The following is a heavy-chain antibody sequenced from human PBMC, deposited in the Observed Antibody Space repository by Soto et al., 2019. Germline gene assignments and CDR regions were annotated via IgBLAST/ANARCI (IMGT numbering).Heavy chain of an antibody. D-gene: IGHD4-17*01. CDR2: ISGYNGKT. V-gene: IGHV1-18*01. CDR1: GYSFTRYG. J-gene: IGHJ6*02. CDR3: ARAALTTVTTYYYYGMDV. Sequence: ASVKVSCKASGYSFTRYGISWVRQAPGQGLEWMGWISGYNGKTKYAQKLQGRVSMTTDTSTSTAYMELSSLRSEDTAVYYCARAALTTVTTYYYYGMDVWGQGTTVTVSS.